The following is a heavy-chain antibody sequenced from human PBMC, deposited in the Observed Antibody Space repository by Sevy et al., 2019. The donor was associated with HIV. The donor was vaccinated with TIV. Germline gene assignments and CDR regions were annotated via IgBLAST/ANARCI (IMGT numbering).Heavy chain of an antibody. V-gene: IGHV4-34*01. Sequence: SETLSLTCAVYGGSFSGYYWSWIRQPPGKGLEWIGEINHSGSTNYNPSLKSRVTISVDTSKNQFSLKLSSVTAADTAVDYYAGTYIVVVVAATPGWFDPWGQGTLVTVSS. J-gene: IGHJ5*02. CDR3: AGTYIVVVVAATPGWFDP. D-gene: IGHD2-15*01. CDR2: INHSGST. CDR1: GGSFSGYY.